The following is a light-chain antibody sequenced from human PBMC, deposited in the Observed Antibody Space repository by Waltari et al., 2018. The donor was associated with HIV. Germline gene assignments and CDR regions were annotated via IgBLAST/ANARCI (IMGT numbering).Light chain of an antibody. J-gene: IGLJ1*01. CDR2: EGT. CDR1: SSDVGGYKY. CDR3: SSYTSSATQV. V-gene: IGLV2-14*01. Sequence: HSGLTQPASVSGSPGQSITISCTGSSSDVGGYKYVPWYQQHPGKAPKLLIHEGTNRPSGVSNRFSASKSDNTASLTISGLQAEDEADYYCSSYTSSATQVFGTGTKVSV.